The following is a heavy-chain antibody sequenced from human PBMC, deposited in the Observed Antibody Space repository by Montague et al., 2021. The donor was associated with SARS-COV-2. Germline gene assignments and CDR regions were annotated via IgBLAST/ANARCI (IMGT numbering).Heavy chain of an antibody. CDR1: GGSISSSSYY. J-gene: IGHJ4*02. Sequence: SETLSLTCTVSGGSISSSSYYWGWIRQPRGKGLEWIGSIYYSGSTYYXXXLKSRVTISVDTSKNQFSLKLSSVTAADTAVYYCAREGGWLSRGSYYFDYWGQGTLVTVSS. CDR2: IYYSGST. CDR3: AREGGWLSRGSYYFDY. D-gene: IGHD3-22*01. V-gene: IGHV4-39*07.